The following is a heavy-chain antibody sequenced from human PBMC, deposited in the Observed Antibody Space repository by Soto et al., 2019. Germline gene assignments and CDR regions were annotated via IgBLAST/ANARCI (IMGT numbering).Heavy chain of an antibody. Sequence: KTSETLSLTCTVSGGSISSYYWSWIRQPAGKGLEWIGRIYTSGSTNYNPSLKSRVTISVDTSKNQFSLKLSSVTAADTAVYYCARDRDSSSWYSGDAFKIGGKGTMVTVAS. CDR2: IYTSGST. V-gene: IGHV4-4*07. CDR3: ARDRDSSSWYSGDAFKI. J-gene: IGHJ3*02. CDR1: GGSISSYY. D-gene: IGHD6-13*01.